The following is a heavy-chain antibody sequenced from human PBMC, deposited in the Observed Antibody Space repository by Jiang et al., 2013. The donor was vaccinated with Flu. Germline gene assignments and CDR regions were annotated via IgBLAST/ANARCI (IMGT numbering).Heavy chain of an antibody. J-gene: IGHJ4*02. D-gene: IGHD3-3*01. Sequence: PGLVKPSETLSLTCAVSGYSISSGYYWGWIRQPPGKGLEWIGSIYHSGSTYYNPSLKSRVTISVDTSKNQFSLKLSSVTAADTAVYYCARAYGQDFGVVGLWGQGTLVTVSS. CDR2: IYHSGST. V-gene: IGHV4-38-2*01. CDR1: GYSISSGYY. CDR3: ARAYGQDFGVVGL.